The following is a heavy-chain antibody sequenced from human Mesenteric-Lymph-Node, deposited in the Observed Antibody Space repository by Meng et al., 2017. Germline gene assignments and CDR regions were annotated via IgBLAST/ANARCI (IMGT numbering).Heavy chain of an antibody. D-gene: IGHD5-24*01. CDR2: ISYDGSNK. CDR1: GFTFSSYA. CDR3: AREKMATDAFDI. J-gene: IGHJ3*02. Sequence: GESLKISCAASGFTFSSYAMHWVRQAPGKGLEWVAVISYDGSNKYYADSVKGRFTISRDNSKNMLYLQMNSLRAEDTAVYYCAREKMATDAFDIWGQGTMVTVSS. V-gene: IGHV3-30*04.